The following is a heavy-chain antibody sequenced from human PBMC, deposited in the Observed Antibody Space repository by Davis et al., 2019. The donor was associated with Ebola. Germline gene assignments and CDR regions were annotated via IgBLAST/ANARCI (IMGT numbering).Heavy chain of an antibody. J-gene: IGHJ6*02. CDR2: MNPNSGNT. V-gene: IGHV1-8*01. CDR3: ARGQITMVQGEPPRYYYYYGMDV. D-gene: IGHD3-10*01. CDR1: GYTFTSYD. Sequence: ASVKVSCKASGYTFTSYDINWVRQATGQGLEWMGWMNPNSGNTGYAQKFQGRVTMTRNTSISTAYMELSSLRSEDTAVYYCARGQITMVQGEPPRYYYYYGMDVWGQGTTVTVSS.